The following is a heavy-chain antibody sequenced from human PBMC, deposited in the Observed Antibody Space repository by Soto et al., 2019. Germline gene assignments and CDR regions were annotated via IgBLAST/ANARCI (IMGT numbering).Heavy chain of an antibody. CDR3: AKELQRGLDV. D-gene: IGHD1-7*01. CDR1: GYTFSVYH. V-gene: IGHV1-2*02. J-gene: IGHJ6*02. CDR2: VYPSSGGT. Sequence: QVHLVQSGAEVKQPGASVKVSCKASGYTFSVYHLHWVRQAPGQGLEWMGWVYPSSGGTSYAQRFEGRVTMTRDTSINTAYMELSRLTSDDTAVYYCAKELQRGLDVWGQGTTVIVSS.